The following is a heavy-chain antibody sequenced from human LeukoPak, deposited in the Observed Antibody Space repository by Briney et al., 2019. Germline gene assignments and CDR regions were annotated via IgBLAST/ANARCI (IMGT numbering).Heavy chain of an antibody. J-gene: IGHJ5*02. CDR1: GGSISSYY. D-gene: IGHD2-2*01. CDR2: IYTSGST. V-gene: IGHV4-4*07. Sequence: PSETLSLTCTVSGGSISSYYWSWIRQPAGKGLEWIGRIYTSGSTNYNPSLKSRLTIAVDTSKNQFSLKLNSVTAADTAVYYCARASLGYCSSPTCYTDWFDPWGQGTLVTVSS. CDR3: ARASLGYCSSPTCYTDWFDP.